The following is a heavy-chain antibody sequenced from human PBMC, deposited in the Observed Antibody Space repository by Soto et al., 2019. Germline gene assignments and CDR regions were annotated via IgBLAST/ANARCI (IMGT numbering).Heavy chain of an antibody. Sequence: PSETLSLTCAVSGGSISSSNWWSWVRQPPGKGLEWIGEIYHSGSTNYNPSLKSRVTISVDKSKNQFSLKLSSVTAADTAVYYCARIVVVPAAIRYYYYYGMDVWGQGTTVTVSS. CDR3: ARIVVVPAAIRYYYYYGMDV. D-gene: IGHD2-2*01. V-gene: IGHV4-4*02. CDR2: IYHSGST. CDR1: GGSISSSNW. J-gene: IGHJ6*02.